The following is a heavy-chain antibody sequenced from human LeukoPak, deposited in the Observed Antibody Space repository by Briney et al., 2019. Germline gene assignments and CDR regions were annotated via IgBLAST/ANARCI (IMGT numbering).Heavy chain of an antibody. CDR2: INPNNGDT. CDR1: GHTFSASY. Sequence: GASVKVSCKASGHTFSASYIHWVRQAPGQGLEWMGRINPNNGDTNFAQKFQGRVSMIRDTSINTAYMELSSLRSDDTAEYFCARSAEQCTNGVCYTDYYMDVWGKGTTVTVSS. V-gene: IGHV1-2*02. J-gene: IGHJ6*03. CDR3: ARSAEQCTNGVCYTDYYMDV. D-gene: IGHD2-8*01.